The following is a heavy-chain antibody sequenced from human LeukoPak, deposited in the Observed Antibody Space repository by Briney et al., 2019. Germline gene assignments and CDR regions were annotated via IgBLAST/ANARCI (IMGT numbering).Heavy chain of an antibody. J-gene: IGHJ3*02. D-gene: IGHD4-17*01. CDR3: ARGSSLRDADAFDI. Sequence: SETLSLTCTVSGGSISSYYWSWIRQPPGKGLEWIGEINHSGSTNYNPSLKSRVTISVDTSKNQFSLKLSSVTAADTAVYYCARGSSLRDADAFDIWGQGTMVTVSS. V-gene: IGHV4-34*01. CDR2: INHSGST. CDR1: GGSISSYY.